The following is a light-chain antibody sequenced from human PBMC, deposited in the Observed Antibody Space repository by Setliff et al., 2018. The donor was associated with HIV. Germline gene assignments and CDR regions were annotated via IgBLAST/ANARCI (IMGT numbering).Light chain of an antibody. CDR2: DVS. CDR3: NSFASNSAYTPYV. CDR1: SSDIGRYNS. Sequence: QSALTQPASVSGSPGQSITIPCTGTSSDIGRYNSVSWYQQNPGKAPKLIIYDVSNRPSGVSTRFSASKSANTASLTISGHQAEDEADYYCNSFASNSAYTPYVFGTGTKVTVL. J-gene: IGLJ1*01. V-gene: IGLV2-14*03.